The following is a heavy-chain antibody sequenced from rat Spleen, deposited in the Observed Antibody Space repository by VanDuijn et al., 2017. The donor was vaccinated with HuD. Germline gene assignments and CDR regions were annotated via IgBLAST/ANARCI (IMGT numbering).Heavy chain of an antibody. V-gene: IGHV2-15*01. D-gene: IGHD1-3*01. CDR1: GFSLGNYG. CDR3: AREGPFNPFAY. Sequence: QVQLKESGPGLVQPSRTLSLTCTVSGFSLGNYGVSWVRQPPGKGLAWIAAIWGGGSTHYNSVFKSRLSISRDTSKSQVLLKRNSLQTEDTAMYCCAREGPFNPFAYWGQGTLVTVSS. CDR2: IWGGGST. J-gene: IGHJ3*01.